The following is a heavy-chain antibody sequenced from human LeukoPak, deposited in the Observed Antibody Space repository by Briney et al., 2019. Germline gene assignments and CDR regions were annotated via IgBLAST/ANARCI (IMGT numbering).Heavy chain of an antibody. D-gene: IGHD3-22*01. CDR2: ISSSSSYI. J-gene: IGHJ4*02. V-gene: IGHV3-11*06. CDR1: GGSISSGGYY. Sequence: LSLTCTVSGGSISSGGYYWSWIRQHPGKGLEWVSSISSSSSYIYYADSVKGRFTISRDNAKNSLYLQMNSLRAEDTAVYYCARVQGDSSGYSADYWGQGTLVTVSS. CDR3: ARVQGDSSGYSADY.